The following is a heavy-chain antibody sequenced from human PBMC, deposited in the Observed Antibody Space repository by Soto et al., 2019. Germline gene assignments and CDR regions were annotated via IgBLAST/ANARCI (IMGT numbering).Heavy chain of an antibody. J-gene: IGHJ4*02. CDR3: ARDRIYAFDN. CDR2: IRTTPSVI. D-gene: IGHD2-2*01. V-gene: IGHV3-48*02. CDR1: GFTFSDYS. Sequence: HPGGSLRLSCAGSGFTFSDYSMNWVRQAPGKGLEWISYIRTTPSVIVHADSVKGRFTISRDNAKNSMYLQMNSLTDEDTAVYYCARDRIYAFDNWGQGTPVTVSS.